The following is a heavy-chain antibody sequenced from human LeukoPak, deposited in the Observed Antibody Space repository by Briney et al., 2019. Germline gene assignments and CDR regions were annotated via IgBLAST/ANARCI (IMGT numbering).Heavy chain of an antibody. J-gene: IGHJ6*03. CDR2: ISGSGGST. Sequence: GGTLRLSCAASGFTFSSYGMSWVRQAPGKGLEWVSAISGSGGSTYYADSVKGRFTISRDNSKNTLYLQMNSLRAEDTAVYYCAKVGGSYYYYYYMDVWGKGTTVTVSS. V-gene: IGHV3-23*01. CDR1: GFTFSSYG. D-gene: IGHD3-10*01. CDR3: AKVGGSYYYYYYMDV.